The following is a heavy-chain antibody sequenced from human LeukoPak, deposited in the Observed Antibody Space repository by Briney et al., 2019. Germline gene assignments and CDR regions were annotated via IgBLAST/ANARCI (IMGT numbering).Heavy chain of an antibody. CDR1: GFTFTTNA. J-gene: IGHJ4*02. CDR2: ISGSGDYT. V-gene: IGHV3-23*01. CDR3: AKDLLYYYGSGSPLGY. Sequence: GGSLRLSCAASGFTFTTNAMTWVRQAPGKGLEWVSGISGSGDYTYYADSVKGRFTISRDNSKNTLYLQMNSLRAEDTAVYYCAKDLLYYYGSGSPLGYWGQGTLVTVSS. D-gene: IGHD3-10*01.